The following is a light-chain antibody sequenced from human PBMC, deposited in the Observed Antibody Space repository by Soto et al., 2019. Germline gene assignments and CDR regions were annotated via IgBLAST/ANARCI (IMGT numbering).Light chain of an antibody. CDR3: ETWYSNTHKV. CDR2: LDRSGSY. CDR1: SGHSTYI. V-gene: IGLV4-60*02. Sequence: QLVLTQSSSASASLGSSFKLTCILSSGHSTYIIAWHQQQPGKAPRFLMTLDRSGSYNRGSGVPDRFSGSSSGADRYLTISNLQFEDEGDYYCETWYSNTHKVFGGGTKLTVL. J-gene: IGLJ3*02.